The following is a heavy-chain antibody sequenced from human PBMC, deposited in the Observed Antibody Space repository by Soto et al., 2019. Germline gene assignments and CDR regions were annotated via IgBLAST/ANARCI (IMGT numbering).Heavy chain of an antibody. CDR3: ARLQAGSYKPWGVDYYGMDV. J-gene: IGHJ6*02. D-gene: IGHD3-10*01. CDR2: IYSGGST. Sequence: EVQLVESGGGLVQPGGSLRLSCAASGFTVSSNYMSWVRQAPGKGLEWVSVIYSGGSTYYADSVKGRFTISRHNSKNTLYLQMNSLKAEDTAVYYCARLQAGSYKPWGVDYYGMDVWGQGTTVTVSS. V-gene: IGHV3-53*04. CDR1: GFTVSSNY.